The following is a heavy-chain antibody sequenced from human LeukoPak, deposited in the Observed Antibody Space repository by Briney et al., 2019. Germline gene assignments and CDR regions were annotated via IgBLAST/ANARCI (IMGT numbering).Heavy chain of an antibody. J-gene: IGHJ5*02. Sequence: ASETLSLTCTVSGGSISSSSYYWGWIRQPPGKGLEWIGSIYYSGSTYYNPSLKSRVTISVDTSKNQFSLKLSSVTAADTAVYYCAREDCSGGSCYAHSWFDPWGQGTLVTVSS. CDR2: IYYSGST. V-gene: IGHV4-39*01. CDR3: AREDCSGGSCYAHSWFDP. CDR1: GGSISSSSYY. D-gene: IGHD2-15*01.